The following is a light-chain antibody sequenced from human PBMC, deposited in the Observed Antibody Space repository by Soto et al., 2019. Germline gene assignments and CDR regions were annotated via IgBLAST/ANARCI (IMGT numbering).Light chain of an antibody. J-gene: IGLJ3*02. V-gene: IGLV2-23*02. CDR3: SSNASTRVWV. CDR2: EVS. Sequence: QSALTQPASVSGSPGQSITISCTGSSSDVGRYDLLSWYQQHPGRAPKLIISEVSKRPSGVSNRFSGSKSGNTASLTISGLQAEDEADYYCSSNASTRVWVFGGGTKVTVL. CDR1: SSDVGRYDL.